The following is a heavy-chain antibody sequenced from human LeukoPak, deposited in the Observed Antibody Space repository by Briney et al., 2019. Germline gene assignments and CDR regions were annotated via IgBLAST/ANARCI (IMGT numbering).Heavy chain of an antibody. D-gene: IGHD3-22*01. CDR2: FGGDGTST. V-gene: IGHV3-23*01. Sequence: GRSLRLSCAASGFTFSSYGMHWVRQAPGKGLEWVSTFGGDGTSTYYADSVKGRFTISRDNSKNTLYLQMDSLRAEDTAVYYCAKRITMITSPYFDHWGQGTLVTVSS. CDR1: GFTFSSYG. CDR3: AKRITMITSPYFDH. J-gene: IGHJ4*02.